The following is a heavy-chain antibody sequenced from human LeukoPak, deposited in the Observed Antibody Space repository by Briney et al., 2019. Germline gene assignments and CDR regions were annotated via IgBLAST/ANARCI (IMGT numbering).Heavy chain of an antibody. CDR3: AKGSSAGRPYYFDY. CDR1: EFTFSSYS. CDR2: ITNSGNSK. Sequence: GGSLRLSCAASEFTFSSYSMNWVRQAPGKGLEWVSYITNSGNSKSYADSVKGRFTISRDNSKNTLYLQMNSLRAEDTAMCYCAKGSSAGRPYYFDYWGQGTLVTVSS. J-gene: IGHJ4*02. V-gene: IGHV3-48*01. D-gene: IGHD3-10*01.